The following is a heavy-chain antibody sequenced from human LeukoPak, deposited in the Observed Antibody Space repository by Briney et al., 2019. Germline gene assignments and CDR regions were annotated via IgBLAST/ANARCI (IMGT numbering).Heavy chain of an antibody. D-gene: IGHD2-2*01. CDR3: ARSYCSSISCRFDY. Sequence: ASVKVSCKASGYTFTSYDINWVRQATGQGLEWMGWMNPNSGNTSYAQKLQGRVTMTRNTSISTAYMELSSLRSEDTAVYYCARSYCSSISCRFDYWGQGTLVTVSS. V-gene: IGHV1-8*01. J-gene: IGHJ4*02. CDR2: MNPNSGNT. CDR1: GYTFTSYD.